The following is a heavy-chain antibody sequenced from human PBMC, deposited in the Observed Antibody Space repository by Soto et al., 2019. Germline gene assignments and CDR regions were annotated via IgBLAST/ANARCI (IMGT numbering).Heavy chain of an antibody. CDR2: IVVGSGNT. J-gene: IGHJ6*04. CDR1: GFTFTSSA. V-gene: IGHV1-58*01. CDR3: PAVPRYSSYLGLYYYGMDV. D-gene: IGHD4-4*01. Sequence: SVNVSCKASGFTFTSSAVQWVRQARGQRLEWVGWIVVGSGNTNYPQKFQERVTITRDMSTSTAYMELSSLRSEDTAVYYCPAVPRYSSYLGLYYYGMDVWGEGTTVTVSS.